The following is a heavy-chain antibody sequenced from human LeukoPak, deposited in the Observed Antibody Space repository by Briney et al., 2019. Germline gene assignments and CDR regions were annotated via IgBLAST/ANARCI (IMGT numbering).Heavy chain of an antibody. CDR3: ARGLGSDYYFDY. J-gene: IGHJ4*02. V-gene: IGHV3-33*01. Sequence: GGSLRLSCAASGFTFSSYGMHWVRQAPGKGLEWVAVIWYDGSNKYYADSVKGRFTISRDNSKNTLYLQMNSLRAEDTAVYYCARGLGSDYYFDYWGQGTLVTVSS. D-gene: IGHD3-16*01. CDR1: GFTFSSYG. CDR2: IWYDGSNK.